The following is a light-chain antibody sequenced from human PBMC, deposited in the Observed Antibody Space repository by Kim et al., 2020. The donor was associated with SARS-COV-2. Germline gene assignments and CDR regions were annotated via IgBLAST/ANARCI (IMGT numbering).Light chain of an antibody. J-gene: IGLJ2*01. Sequence: SYDLTQPLSVSVALGQTARITCGGNNIGSKNVHWYQQKPGQAPVLVIYRDSNRPSGIPERFSGSNSGNTATLTISRAQAGDEADYYCQVWDSSTVFGGGTQLTVL. V-gene: IGLV3-9*01. CDR2: RDS. CDR3: QVWDSSTV. CDR1: NIGSKN.